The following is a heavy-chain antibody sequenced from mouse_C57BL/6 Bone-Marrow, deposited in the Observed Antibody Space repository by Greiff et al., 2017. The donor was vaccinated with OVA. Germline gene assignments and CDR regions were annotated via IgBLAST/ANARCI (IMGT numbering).Heavy chain of an antibody. Sequence: VKLQQPGAELVMPGASVKLSCKASGYTFTSYWMHWVKQRPGQGLEWIGEIDPSDSYTNYNQKFKGKSTLTVDKSSSTAYMQLSSLTSEDSAVYYCARGDYDYDGFAYWGQGTLVTVSA. CDR3: ARGDYDYDGFAY. J-gene: IGHJ3*01. V-gene: IGHV1-69*01. D-gene: IGHD2-4*01. CDR2: IDPSDSYT. CDR1: GYTFTSYW.